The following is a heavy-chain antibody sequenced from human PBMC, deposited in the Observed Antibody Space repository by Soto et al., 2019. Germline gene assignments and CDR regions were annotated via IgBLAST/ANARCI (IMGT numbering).Heavy chain of an antibody. CDR2: TYFRSKWYN. CDR3: AKGDNLGPKTGYAFDP. CDR1: GDSVSSNTAS. V-gene: IGHV6-1*01. J-gene: IGHJ5*02. Sequence: SQTLSLTCAIPGDSVSSNTASWNWIRQSPSRGLEWLGRTYFRSKWYNDYAVSVKSRIIINPDTSNNQFSLQLNSVTPEDTALYFCAKGDNLGPKTGYAFDPWGQGIMVTVSS. D-gene: IGHD5-12*01.